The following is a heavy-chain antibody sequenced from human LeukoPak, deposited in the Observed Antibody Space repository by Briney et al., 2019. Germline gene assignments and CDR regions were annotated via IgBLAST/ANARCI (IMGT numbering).Heavy chain of an antibody. Sequence: PSETLSLTCIVSGGSISSYSWNWIRQSPGKGLEWVGRIYSSGSTNFNPSLKSRVTMSVDTSKNQFSLRLSSVTAADTAAYFCARENWRSKSIDFDSWGQGTLVTVSS. CDR2: IYSSGST. V-gene: IGHV4-4*07. D-gene: IGHD6-6*01. CDR3: ARENWRSKSIDFDS. CDR1: GGSISSYS. J-gene: IGHJ4*02.